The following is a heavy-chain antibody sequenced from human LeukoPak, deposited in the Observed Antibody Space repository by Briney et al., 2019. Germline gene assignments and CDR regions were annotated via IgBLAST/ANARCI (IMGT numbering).Heavy chain of an antibody. V-gene: IGHV4-4*07. D-gene: IGHD3-3*01. Sequence: SETLSLTCTVSGGSISSYYWSWIRQPAGKGLGWIGRIYTSGSTNYNPSLKSRVTMSVDTSKNQFSLKLSSVTAADTAVYYCARDTPYYDFWSGSIGSGYFDYWGQGTLVTVSS. CDR3: ARDTPYYDFWSGSIGSGYFDY. CDR2: IYTSGST. J-gene: IGHJ4*02. CDR1: GGSISSYY.